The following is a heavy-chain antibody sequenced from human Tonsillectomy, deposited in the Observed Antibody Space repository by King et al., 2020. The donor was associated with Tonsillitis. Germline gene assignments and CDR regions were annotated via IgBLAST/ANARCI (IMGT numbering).Heavy chain of an antibody. J-gene: IGHJ4*02. CDR3: ARHWMATKWGYYFDY. Sequence: QLQESGPGLVKPSETLSLTCTVSGGSIRNSSYYWGWIRQPPGKGLEWIGSIFRSGNTYYNPSLKGRVTVSADTSKNQFSLRLRSVTATDTAVYYCARHWMATKWGYYFDYWGQGTLVTVSS. D-gene: IGHD5-24*01. V-gene: IGHV4-39*01. CDR2: IFRSGNT. CDR1: GGSIRNSSYY.